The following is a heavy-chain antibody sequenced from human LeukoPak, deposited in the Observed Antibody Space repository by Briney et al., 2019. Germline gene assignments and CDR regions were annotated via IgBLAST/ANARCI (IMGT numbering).Heavy chain of an antibody. CDR3: VRGHWGTAVRFDY. Sequence: GGSLRLSCGASGFSVTANYMNWVRQAPGKGLEWVSVIYRAGNTYYADSVKGRFTISRDNSKNTLYLQMNSLRAEDTAVYYCVRGHWGTAVRFDYWGQGTLVTVSS. J-gene: IGHJ4*02. CDR1: GFSVTANY. CDR2: IYRAGNT. V-gene: IGHV3-66*01. D-gene: IGHD6-13*01.